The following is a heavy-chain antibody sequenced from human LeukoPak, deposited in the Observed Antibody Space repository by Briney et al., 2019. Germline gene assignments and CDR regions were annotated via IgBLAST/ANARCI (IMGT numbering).Heavy chain of an antibody. CDR1: GNSFTRYA. J-gene: IGHJ3*02. D-gene: IGHD3-16*01. V-gene: IGHV1-3*01. Sequence: GASVKVSCKAFGNSFTRYAMHWVRQAPGQRLEWMGWINAGNGNTKYSQKFQGRVTITRDTSASTVYMELSSLRSEDTAVYYCARGEIVITFGSSRPGDAFNIWGQGTMVTVSS. CDR3: ARGEIVITFGSSRPGDAFNI. CDR2: INAGNGNT.